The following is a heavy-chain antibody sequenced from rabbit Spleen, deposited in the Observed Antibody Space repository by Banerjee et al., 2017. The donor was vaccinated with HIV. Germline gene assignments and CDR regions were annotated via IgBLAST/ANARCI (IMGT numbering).Heavy chain of an antibody. J-gene: IGHJ4*01. V-gene: IGHV1S40*01. Sequence: QSLEESGGDLVKPGASLTLTCTASGFSFSSSYQMCWVRQAPGKGLEWIACIYAGSSGSIYYASWAKGRFTISETSSTSVTLQMTSLTAADTAIYFCARLGAGDAGGGWMYDLWGPGTLVTVS. CDR2: IYAGSSGSI. CDR3: ARLGAGDAGGGWMYDL. D-gene: IGHD8-1*01. CDR1: GFSFSSSYQ.